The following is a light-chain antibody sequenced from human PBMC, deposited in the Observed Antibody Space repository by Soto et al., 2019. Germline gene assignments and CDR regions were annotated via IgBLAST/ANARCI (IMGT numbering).Light chain of an antibody. Sequence: DIQMTQSPSSLSASVGDRVTITCRASQDIRNDIGWYQQKPGQAPKRLIYSTSNFQAGGPSRFSGGGSGTELTLTINNLQPEDFATYYCLQHHSYPYTSGQGTKLEIK. V-gene: IGKV1-17*02. J-gene: IGKJ2*01. CDR3: LQHHSYPYT. CDR1: QDIRND. CDR2: STS.